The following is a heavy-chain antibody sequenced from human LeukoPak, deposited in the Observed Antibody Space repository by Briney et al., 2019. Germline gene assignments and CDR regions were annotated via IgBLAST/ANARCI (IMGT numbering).Heavy chain of an antibody. CDR2: IYYSGST. Sequence: PSENLSLNSTVYGVSVSNIRYYRRWPRQPPGKGLGWNGSIYYSGSTYYNPSLKSRVTISVDTSKNQFSLKLSSVTAADTAVYYCARGSRRAGWYSYGYFVYWGQGTLVTVSS. CDR1: GVSVSNIRYY. J-gene: IGHJ4*02. D-gene: IGHD5-18*01. V-gene: IGHV4-39*07. CDR3: ARGSRRAGWYSYGYFVY.